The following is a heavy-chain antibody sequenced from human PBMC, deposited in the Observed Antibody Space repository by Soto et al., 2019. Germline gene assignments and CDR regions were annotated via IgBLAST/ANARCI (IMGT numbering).Heavy chain of an antibody. CDR2: ISAYNGNT. J-gene: IGHJ6*02. CDR3: ASGQLVNYYYGMDV. CDR1: GYTFASYG. Sequence: ASVKVSCKASGYTFASYGSTWVRQAPGQGLEWMGWISAYNGNTNYAQKLQGRVTMTTDTSTSTAYMELRSLRSDDTAVYYCASGQLVNYYYGMDVWGQGTTVTVSS. D-gene: IGHD6-6*01. V-gene: IGHV1-18*01.